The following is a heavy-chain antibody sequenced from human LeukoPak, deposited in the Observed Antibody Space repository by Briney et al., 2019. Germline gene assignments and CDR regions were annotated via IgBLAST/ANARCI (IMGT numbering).Heavy chain of an antibody. CDR1: GFTFSSYA. Sequence: GGSLRLSCAASGFTFSSYAMSWVRQAPGKGLEWVPGISGSGGNTDYADSVKGRFTISRDNSKNTLCLQMNSLRAEDTAVYYCAKGRWDQLLSEIDYWGQGTLVTVSS. CDR3: AKGRWDQLLSEIDY. D-gene: IGHD2-2*01. J-gene: IGHJ4*02. CDR2: ISGSGGNT. V-gene: IGHV3-23*01.